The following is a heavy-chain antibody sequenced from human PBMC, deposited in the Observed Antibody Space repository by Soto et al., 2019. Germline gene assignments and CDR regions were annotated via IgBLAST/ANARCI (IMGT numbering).Heavy chain of an antibody. D-gene: IGHD6-19*01. CDR2: ISSDGNNK. CDR3: ARDAPEQKSYSSGWY. J-gene: IGHJ4*02. Sequence: QVQLVESGGGVVQPGRSLRLSCAASGFTFNTYAMHWVRQAPGKGLEWVGVISSDGNNKYYAGSVKGRFTISRENSKNTLYLQMNSLRAEDTAMYYCARDAPEQKSYSSGWYWGQGTLVTVSS. CDR1: GFTFNTYA. V-gene: IGHV3-30-3*01.